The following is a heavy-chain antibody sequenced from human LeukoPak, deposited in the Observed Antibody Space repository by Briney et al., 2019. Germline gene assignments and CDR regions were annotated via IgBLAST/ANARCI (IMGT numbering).Heavy chain of an antibody. D-gene: IGHD2-15*01. CDR2: IYTSGST. CDR1: GGSISSGSYY. CDR3: ARDVGGGSCYDY. J-gene: IGHJ4*02. V-gene: IGHV4-61*02. Sequence: SSETLSLTCTVSGGSISSGSYYWSWIRQPAGKGLEWIGRIYTSGSTNYNPSLKSRVTISVDTSKNQFSLKLSSVTAADTAVYYCARDVGGGSCYDYWGRGTLVTVSS.